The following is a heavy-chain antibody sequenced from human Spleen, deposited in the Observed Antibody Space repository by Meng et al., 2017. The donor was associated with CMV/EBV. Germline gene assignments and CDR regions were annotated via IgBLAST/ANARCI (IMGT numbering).Heavy chain of an antibody. J-gene: IGHJ4*02. CDR2: IYYTGRT. Sequence: ETLSLTCAVSGGSVSHSGYYWGWIRQPPGKGLEWIATIYYTGRTYYNPSLKSRVTISVDTSKNQFSLKVNSVTAADTALYYCARESSGWYGADYWGQGKLVTVSS. V-gene: IGHV4-39*07. D-gene: IGHD6-19*01. CDR1: GGSVSHSGYY. CDR3: ARESSGWYGADY.